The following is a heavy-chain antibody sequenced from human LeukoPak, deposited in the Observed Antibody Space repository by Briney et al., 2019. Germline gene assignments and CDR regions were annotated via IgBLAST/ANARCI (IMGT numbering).Heavy chain of an antibody. J-gene: IGHJ4*02. CDR3: ATDRVYRSSGRTWGFFDY. V-gene: IGHV1-24*01. CDR2: FDTESNKM. D-gene: IGHD6-19*01. Sequence: ASVTVSCKCSGYSHSDLSIHGVGEAPGEELEWMGGFDTESNKMGYSQRFQSRVTMTEDTSADTAYMELTSLRSEDTAVYFCATDRVYRSSGRTWGFFDYWGQGTLVIVSS. CDR1: GYSHSDLS.